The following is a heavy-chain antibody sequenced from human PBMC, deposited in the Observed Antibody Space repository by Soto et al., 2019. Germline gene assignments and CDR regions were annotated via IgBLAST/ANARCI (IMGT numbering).Heavy chain of an antibody. V-gene: IGHV3-33*01. Sequence: QVQLVESGGGVVQPGRSLRLSCAASGFTFSSYGMHWVRQAPGKGLEWVAVIWYDGSNKYYADSVKGRFTISRDNSKNTLYLQMNGLRAEDTAVYYCARGTDSLHGSSWFLMSGFLFDYWGQGTLVTVAS. CDR3: ARGTDSLHGSSWFLMSGFLFDY. D-gene: IGHD6-13*01. J-gene: IGHJ4*02. CDR2: IWYDGSNK. CDR1: GFTFSSYG.